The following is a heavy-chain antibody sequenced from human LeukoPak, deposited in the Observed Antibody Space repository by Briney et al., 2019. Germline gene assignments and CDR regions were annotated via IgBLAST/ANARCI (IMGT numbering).Heavy chain of an antibody. CDR3: AKGHYYGSGSLDY. D-gene: IGHD3-10*01. J-gene: IGHJ4*02. Sequence: TGGSLRLSCAASGFIFSSYAMNWVRQAPGKGLEWVSAIGGRDGSTYYADSVKGRFTISRDNSKNTLYVQMNSLRAEDTAVYYCAKGHYYGSGSLDYWGQGTLVTVSS. CDR2: IGGRDGST. CDR1: GFIFSSYA. V-gene: IGHV3-23*01.